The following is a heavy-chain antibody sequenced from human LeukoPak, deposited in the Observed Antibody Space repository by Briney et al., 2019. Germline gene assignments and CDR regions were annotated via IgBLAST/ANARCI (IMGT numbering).Heavy chain of an antibody. D-gene: IGHD2-15*01. CDR2: IRYDASNR. CDR1: GFTFTNG. Sequence: GGSLRLSCAASGFTFTNGMHWVRQGPGKGLEWVAFIRYDASNRHYADSVKGRFTISRDNSKNIVYLQMNSLRAEDTAVYYCAKDSPYCSGGICYSFLDYWGQGTLVSVSS. V-gene: IGHV3-30*02. CDR3: AKDSPYCSGGICYSFLDY. J-gene: IGHJ4*02.